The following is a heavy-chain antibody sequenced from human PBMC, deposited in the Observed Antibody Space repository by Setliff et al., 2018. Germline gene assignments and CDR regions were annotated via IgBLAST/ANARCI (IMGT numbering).Heavy chain of an antibody. CDR3: VRGGKFLEWLLPFDY. CDR1: GFTFSSYA. CDR2: ISGSGGST. D-gene: IGHD3-3*01. J-gene: IGHJ4*02. Sequence: GGSLRLSCAASGFTFSSYAMSWVRQAPGKGLEWVSAISGSGGSTYYADSVKGRFTIPRDNAKNSLYLQMNSLRAEDTAVYYCVRGGKFLEWLLPFDYWGQGTLVTVSS. V-gene: IGHV3-23*01.